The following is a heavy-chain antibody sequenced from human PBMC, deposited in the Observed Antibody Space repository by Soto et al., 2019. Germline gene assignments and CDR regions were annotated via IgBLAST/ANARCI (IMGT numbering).Heavy chain of an antibody. J-gene: IGHJ4*02. V-gene: IGHV3-7*05. D-gene: IGHD3-10*01. CDR2: IDYVGSEK. Sequence: GGSLRLSCAASGFTFSGYWMTWVRQAPGKGLEWVANIDYVGSEKNYVDSVKGRFTISRDNTRNSLYLQMNTLRAEDTAVYYCLSSGVAVSWAQGTLVTGSS. CDR3: LSSGVAVS. CDR1: GFTFSGYW.